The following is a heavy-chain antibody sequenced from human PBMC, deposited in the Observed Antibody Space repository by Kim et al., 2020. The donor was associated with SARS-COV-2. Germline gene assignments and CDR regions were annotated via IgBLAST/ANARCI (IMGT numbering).Heavy chain of an antibody. J-gene: IGHJ4*02. CDR3: AKRDSGSSRHFDY. CDR2: ISSNSDTI. Sequence: GGSLRLSCAASGFTFDDYPMHWVRQAPGKGLEWVSGISSNSDTIAYADSLKGRFTISRDNAKNSLYLQMNSLRLEDTALYYCAKRDSGSSRHFDYWCQGTLVTVSS. V-gene: IGHV3-9*01. CDR1: GFTFDDYP. D-gene: IGHD1-26*01.